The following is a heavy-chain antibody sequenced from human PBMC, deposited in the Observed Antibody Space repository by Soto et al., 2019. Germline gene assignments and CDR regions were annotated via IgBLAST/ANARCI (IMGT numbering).Heavy chain of an antibody. Sequence: EVQLVESGGGLVQPGGSLRLSCAASGFTFSNYWMYWVRQAPGKGLEWVSRINSDGSVSTYADSVKGRLTISRDNVKNTLYLQMDSLRAEDTAVYYCARGDCVGGSCYSLPGSFYYCMDAWGKGTTVTV. CDR1: GFTFSNYW. D-gene: IGHD2-15*01. J-gene: IGHJ6*03. CDR2: INSDGSVS. CDR3: ARGDCVGGSCYSLPGSFYYCMDA. V-gene: IGHV3-74*03.